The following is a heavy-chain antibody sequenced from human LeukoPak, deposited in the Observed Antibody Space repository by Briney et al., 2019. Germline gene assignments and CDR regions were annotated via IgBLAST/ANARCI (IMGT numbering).Heavy chain of an antibody. D-gene: IGHD3-10*01. V-gene: IGHV3-23*01. CDR2: ISGSGGST. CDR3: AKDLTEFVDPGYGYMDV. CDR1: GFTFSSYA. J-gene: IGHJ6*03. Sequence: GGSLRLSCAASGFTFSSYAMSWVRQAPGKGLEWVSLISGSGGSTYYADSVKGRFTMSRDNSKNTLYLQMNSLSAEDTALYYCAKDLTEFVDPGYGYMDVWGKGTTVTISS.